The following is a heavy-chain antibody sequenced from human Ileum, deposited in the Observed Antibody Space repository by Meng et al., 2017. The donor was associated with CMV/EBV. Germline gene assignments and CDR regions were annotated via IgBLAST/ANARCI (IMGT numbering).Heavy chain of an antibody. J-gene: IGHJ4*02. Sequence: GESLKISCAASGFIFSSYWMSWVRQAPGKGLEWVANIKQDGSEKYYVDPVKGRFTISRDNAKNSLYLQINSLRAEDTAVYYCARDHGGYDDYWGQGTLVTVSS. CDR2: IKQDGSEK. D-gene: IGHD5-12*01. CDR1: GFIFSSYW. V-gene: IGHV3-7*01. CDR3: ARDHGGYDDY.